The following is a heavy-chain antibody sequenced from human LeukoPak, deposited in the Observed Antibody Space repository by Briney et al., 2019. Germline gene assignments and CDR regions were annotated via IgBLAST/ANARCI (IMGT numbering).Heavy chain of an antibody. CDR1: GFTFSSYA. D-gene: IGHD1-26*01. V-gene: IGHV3-23*01. Sequence: GGSLRLSCAASGFTFSSYAMTWVRQAPGKGLEWVSTISRDGGTTYYPDSVKGRFAISRDNSKNTLYLQMNSLRAEDTAVYYCAKARGLGIVGAHFDYWGQGTLVTVSS. CDR2: ISRDGGTT. J-gene: IGHJ4*02. CDR3: AKARGLGIVGAHFDY.